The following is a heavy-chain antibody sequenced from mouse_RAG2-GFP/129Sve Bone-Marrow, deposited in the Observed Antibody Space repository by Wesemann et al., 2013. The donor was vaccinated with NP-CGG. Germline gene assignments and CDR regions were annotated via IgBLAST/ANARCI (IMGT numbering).Heavy chain of an antibody. J-gene: IGHJ2*01. Sequence: EVQLQQSGAELVKPGASVKLSCTASGFNIKDTYMHWVKQRPEQGLEWIGRIDPANGNTKYDPKFQGKATITADTSSNTAYLQLSSLTSEDTAVYYCATLTTATFDYWGQGTTLTVSS. V-gene: IGHV14-3*02. CDR3: ATLTTATFDY. CDR2: IDPANGNT. CDR1: GFNIKDTY. D-gene: IGHD1-2*01.